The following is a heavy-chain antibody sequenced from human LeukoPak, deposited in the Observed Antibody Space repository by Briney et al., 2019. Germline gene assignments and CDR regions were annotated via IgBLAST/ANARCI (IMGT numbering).Heavy chain of an antibody. D-gene: IGHD6-19*01. CDR1: GYTFTSYG. Sequence: GASVKVSCKASGYTFTSYGISWVRQAPGQGLEWMGWISAYNGNTNYAQKLQGRVTMTTDTSTSTAYMELRSLRSDDTAVYYCARDRGISIAVAGTGFWFDPWGQGTLVTVSS. J-gene: IGHJ5*02. CDR2: ISAYNGNT. CDR3: ARDRGISIAVAGTGFWFDP. V-gene: IGHV1-18*01.